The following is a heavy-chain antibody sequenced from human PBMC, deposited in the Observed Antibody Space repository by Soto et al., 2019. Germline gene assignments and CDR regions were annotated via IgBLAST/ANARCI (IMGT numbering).Heavy chain of an antibody. Sequence: GGSLRLSCATSGFSFSTFWLNWVRQAPGRGLEWVANINQDGSEKYYVDSVKGRFTISRDNAQNSLYLQMNNLRAEDTAVYYCAREMTRGYDSSGPDIWGQGTMVT. CDR2: INQDGSEK. D-gene: IGHD3-22*01. V-gene: IGHV3-7*05. J-gene: IGHJ3*02. CDR3: AREMTRGYDSSGPDI. CDR1: GFSFSTFW.